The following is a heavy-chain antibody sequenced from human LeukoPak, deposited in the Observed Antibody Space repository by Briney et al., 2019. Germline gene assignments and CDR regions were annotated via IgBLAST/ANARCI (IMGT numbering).Heavy chain of an antibody. CDR1: GFTFSSYA. CDR3: ARDVTPNGAFDY. CDR2: ISSNGGST. Sequence: PGGSLRLSCAASGFTFSSYAMHWVRQAPGKGLEYVSAISSNGGSTYYANSVKGRFTISRDNSKNTLYLQMGSLRAEGMAVYYCARDVTPNGAFDYWGQGTLVTVSS. J-gene: IGHJ4*02. V-gene: IGHV3-64*01. D-gene: IGHD2-21*02.